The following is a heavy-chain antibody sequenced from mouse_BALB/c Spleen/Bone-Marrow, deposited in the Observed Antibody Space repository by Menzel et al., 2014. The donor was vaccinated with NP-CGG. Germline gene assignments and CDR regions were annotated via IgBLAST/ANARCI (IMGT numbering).Heavy chain of an antibody. J-gene: IGHJ2*01. CDR1: GFNIKDTY. D-gene: IGHD2-2*01. CDR3: ASYVYGYYFDY. CDR2: IDPANGNT. Sequence: EAKLLESGAELVKPGASVKLSCTASGFNIKDTYMHWVKQRPEHGLEWIGRIDPANGNTKYDPKFQGKASITADTSSNTAFLQLSSLTSEDTAVYYCASYVYGYYFDYWGQGTPLTVSS. V-gene: IGHV14-3*02.